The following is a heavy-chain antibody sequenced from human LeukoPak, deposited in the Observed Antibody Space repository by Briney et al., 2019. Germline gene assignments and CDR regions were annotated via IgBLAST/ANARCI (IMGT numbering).Heavy chain of an antibody. Sequence: GRSLRLSCAASGFTFSSYAMHWVRQAPGKGLEWVAVISYDGSNKCYADSVKGRFTISRDNSKNTLYLQMNSLRAEDTAEYYCARVYGDYARVLYYYYGMDVWGQGTTVTVSS. CDR1: GFTFSSYA. J-gene: IGHJ6*02. V-gene: IGHV3-30-3*01. D-gene: IGHD4-17*01. CDR3: ARVYGDYARVLYYYYGMDV. CDR2: ISYDGSNK.